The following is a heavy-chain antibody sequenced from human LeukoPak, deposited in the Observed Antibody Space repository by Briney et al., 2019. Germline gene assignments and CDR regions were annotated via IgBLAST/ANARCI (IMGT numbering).Heavy chain of an antibody. CDR3: ARYTSSGWYGAPKAIDI. D-gene: IGHD6-19*01. CDR1: GFSVSSNY. CDR2: IYSGGST. V-gene: IGHV3-53*01. Sequence: GGSLRLSCAASGFSVSSNYMSWVRQTPGKGLEWVSVIYSGGSTYYADSVKGRFTISRDNSKNTLYLQMNSLRAEDTAVYYCARYTSSGWYGAPKAIDIWGQGTMVTVSS. J-gene: IGHJ3*02.